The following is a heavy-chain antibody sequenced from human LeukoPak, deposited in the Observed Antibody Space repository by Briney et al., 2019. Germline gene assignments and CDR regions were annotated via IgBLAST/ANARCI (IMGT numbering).Heavy chain of an antibody. CDR2: IYYSGST. CDR3: ASQDPSGDY. V-gene: IGHV4-59*01. D-gene: IGHD1-26*01. J-gene: IGHJ4*02. CDR1: GGSISSYY. Sequence: SETLSLTCTVSGGSISSYYWSWIRQPPGKGLEWIGYIYYSGSTNYNPSLKSRVTISVDTSKNQFSLKLSSVTAEDTAVYYCASQDPSGDYWGQGTLVTVSS.